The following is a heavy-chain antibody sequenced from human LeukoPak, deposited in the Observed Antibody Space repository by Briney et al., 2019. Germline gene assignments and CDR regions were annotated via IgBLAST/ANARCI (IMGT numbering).Heavy chain of an antibody. V-gene: IGHV1-18*01. CDR2: VSGYDGRT. CDR1: GYSFASYG. D-gene: IGHD4-11*01. Sequence: ASVKVSCKASGYSFASYGISWVRQAPGQGLKWMGWVSGYDGRTNYAQNLKGRVTVTAETYTSTVYMELRSLRSDDTAIYYCARDYYNDYEDTFDIWGQGTMVTVSS. CDR3: ARDYYNDYEDTFDI. J-gene: IGHJ3*02.